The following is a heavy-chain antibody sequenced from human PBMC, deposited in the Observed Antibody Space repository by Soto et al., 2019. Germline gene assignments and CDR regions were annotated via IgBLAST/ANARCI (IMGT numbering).Heavy chain of an antibody. D-gene: IGHD2-15*01. V-gene: IGHV3-13*04. CDR3: ARGQEVGAHFFDS. CDR2: IGISGDT. Sequence: PGGSLRRSCEAAGFTFSKFDMHWVRQPTGKGLEWVSTIGISGDTYYAVSVKGRFTISRDNAKNSLSLQMNSLRAGDTALYFCARGQEVGAHFFDSWGEGTQVTFS. J-gene: IGHJ4*02. CDR1: GFTFSKFD.